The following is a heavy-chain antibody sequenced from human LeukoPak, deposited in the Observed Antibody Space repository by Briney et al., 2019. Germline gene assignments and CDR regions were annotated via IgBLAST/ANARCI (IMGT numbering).Heavy chain of an antibody. CDR3: ARESGYGFDY. V-gene: IGHV4-30-2*01. CDR1: GFTFSDYY. J-gene: IGHJ4*02. CDR2: IYHSGST. Sequence: LRLSCAASGFTFSDYYMSWIRQAPGKGLEWIGYIYHSGSTYYNPSLKSRVTISVDRSKNQFSLKLSSVTAADTAVYYCARESGYGFDYWGQGTLVTVSS. D-gene: IGHD5-12*01.